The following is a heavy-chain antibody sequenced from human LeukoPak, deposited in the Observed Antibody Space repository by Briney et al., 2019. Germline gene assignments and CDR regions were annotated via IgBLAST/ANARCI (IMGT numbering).Heavy chain of an antibody. Sequence: HPGGSLRLSCAASGFTFSSYWMSWVRQAPGKGLEWVANIKQDGSEKYYVDSVKGRFTISRDNAKNSLYLQMNSLRAEDTAVYYCARELHGYYYDSSGYSGDAFDIWGQGTMVTVSS. CDR3: ARELHGYYYDSSGYSGDAFDI. V-gene: IGHV3-7*03. D-gene: IGHD3-22*01. J-gene: IGHJ3*02. CDR1: GFTFSSYW. CDR2: IKQDGSEK.